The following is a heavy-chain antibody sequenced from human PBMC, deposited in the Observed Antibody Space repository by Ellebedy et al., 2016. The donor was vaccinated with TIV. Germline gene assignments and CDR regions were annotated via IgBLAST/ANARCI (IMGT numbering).Heavy chain of an antibody. Sequence: GESLKISCAASGFTFSRYDMHWVRQSTRKGLEWVASIDNAGDTYYQGSVKGRFTISRENAKNSLYLQMNSLRVEDTAVYYCTRFEIISGGGYGMDVWGQGTTVTVS. J-gene: IGHJ6*02. CDR2: IDNAGDT. CDR3: TRFEIISGGGYGMDV. D-gene: IGHD3-16*01. CDR1: GFTFSRYD. V-gene: IGHV3-13*01.